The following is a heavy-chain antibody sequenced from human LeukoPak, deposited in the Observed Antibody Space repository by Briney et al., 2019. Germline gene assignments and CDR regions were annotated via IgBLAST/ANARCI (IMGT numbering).Heavy chain of an antibody. J-gene: IGHJ6*03. Sequence: GASVKVSCKASGYTFTTYAMNWVRQAPGQGLEWMGWINTNTGNPTYAQGFTGRFVFSLDTSVSTAYLQISSLKAEDTAVYYCARDLLYYYDSSGYYSSSNYYYYYMDVWGKGTTVTVSS. D-gene: IGHD3-22*01. CDR1: GYTFTTYA. CDR2: INTNTGNP. CDR3: ARDLLYYYDSSGYYSSSNYYYYYMDV. V-gene: IGHV7-4-1*02.